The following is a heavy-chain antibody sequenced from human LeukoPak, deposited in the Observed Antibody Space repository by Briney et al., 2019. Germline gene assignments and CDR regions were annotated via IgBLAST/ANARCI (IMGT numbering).Heavy chain of an antibody. V-gene: IGHV3-11*05. CDR2: ISSTSSYT. J-gene: IGHJ4*02. CDR3: AKATNTATGTPALAIDY. Sequence: GGSLRLSCAASGFIFSDYYTSWIRQAPGKGLEWVSYISSTSSYTAYADSVKGRFTISRDNAKNSLYLQMNSLRAEDTAVYFCAKATNTATGTPALAIDYWGQGTLVTVSS. D-gene: IGHD6-13*01. CDR1: GFIFSDYY.